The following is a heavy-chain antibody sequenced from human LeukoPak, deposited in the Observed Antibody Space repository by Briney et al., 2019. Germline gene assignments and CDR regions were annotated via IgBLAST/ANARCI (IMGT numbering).Heavy chain of an antibody. Sequence: SETLSLTCTVSGGSASSGRYYWSWIRQPPGKGLEWIGYISYSGSTNYNHSLKSRVTISVDTSKNQFSLKLSSVTAADTAVYYCARAVSSVVVIPFWGQGTLVTVSS. J-gene: IGHJ4*02. D-gene: IGHD3-22*01. CDR2: ISYSGST. CDR3: ARAVSSVVVIPF. CDR1: GGSASSGRYY. V-gene: IGHV4-61*01.